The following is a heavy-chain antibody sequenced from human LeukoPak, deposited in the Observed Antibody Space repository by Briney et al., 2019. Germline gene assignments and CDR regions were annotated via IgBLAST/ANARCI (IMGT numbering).Heavy chain of an antibody. V-gene: IGHV3-9*01. CDR3: ARDRLHYGEYEKTLDY. J-gene: IGHJ4*02. CDR2: INWNSDSI. Sequence: GGSLRLSCAVSGFTFDDYAMHWVRQVPGKGLEWVSGINWNSDSIGYADSVKGRFTISRDNAKNSLYLQMNSLRVDDTAVYYCARDRLHYGEYEKTLDYWGQGTLVTVSS. D-gene: IGHD4-17*01. CDR1: GFTFDDYA.